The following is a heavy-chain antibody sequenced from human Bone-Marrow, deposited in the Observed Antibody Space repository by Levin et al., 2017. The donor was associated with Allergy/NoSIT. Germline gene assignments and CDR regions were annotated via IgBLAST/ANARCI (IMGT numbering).Heavy chain of an antibody. CDR3: ARAQNGYAYLDY. J-gene: IGHJ4*02. V-gene: IGHV4-59*01. D-gene: IGHD3-16*01. CDR2: IYYSGST. CDR1: GGSMNSYY. Sequence: SETLSLTCTVSGGSMNSYYWSWIRQPPGKGLECIGYIYYSGSTNYNPSLKSRVTISVDTSKNQFSLKLTSVTAADTAVYFCARAQNGYAYLDYWGQGTLVTVSS.